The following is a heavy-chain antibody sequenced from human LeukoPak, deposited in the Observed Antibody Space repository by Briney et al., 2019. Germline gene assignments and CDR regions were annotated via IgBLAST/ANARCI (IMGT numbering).Heavy chain of an antibody. CDR3: ARRGFGWFFDY. V-gene: IGHV3-74*01. CDR2: INRDGSST. D-gene: IGHD3-9*01. CDR1: GIIFSNYW. Sequence: GGSLRLSCAASGIIFSNYWMHWVRQAPGKGLVWVSRINRDGSSTSYADSVKGRFTISRDNAKNTLYLQMNSLRAEDTAVYYCARRGFGWFFDYWGQGTLVTVSS. J-gene: IGHJ4*02.